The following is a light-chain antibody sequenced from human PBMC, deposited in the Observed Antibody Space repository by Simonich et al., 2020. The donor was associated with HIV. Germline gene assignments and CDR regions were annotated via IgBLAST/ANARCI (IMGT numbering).Light chain of an antibody. CDR3: QQYHNWPPT. CDR1: QSVSSY. V-gene: IGKV3-11*01. Sequence: EIVLTQSPATLSLSPGERATLSCRASQSVSSYLAWYQQKPGQAPRLLIYDASNRATGIPARFSGSGSGTDFTLTISSLEPEDFADYFCQQYHNWPPTFGQGTKVEIK. J-gene: IGKJ1*01. CDR2: DAS.